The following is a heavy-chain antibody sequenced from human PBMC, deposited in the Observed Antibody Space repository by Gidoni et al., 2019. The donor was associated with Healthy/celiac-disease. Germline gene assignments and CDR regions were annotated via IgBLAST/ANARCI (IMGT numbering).Heavy chain of an antibody. V-gene: IGHV1-69*04. CDR1: GGTFSSYA. Sequence: QVQLVQSGAEVKKPGSSVKVSCKASGGTFSSYAISWVRQAPGQGLEWMGRIIPILGIANYEQKFQGRVTITADKSTSTAYMELSSLRSEDTAVYYCARDPYDSSGYLYWYFDLWGRGTLVTVSS. D-gene: IGHD3-22*01. CDR2: IIPILGIA. J-gene: IGHJ2*01. CDR3: ARDPYDSSGYLYWYFDL.